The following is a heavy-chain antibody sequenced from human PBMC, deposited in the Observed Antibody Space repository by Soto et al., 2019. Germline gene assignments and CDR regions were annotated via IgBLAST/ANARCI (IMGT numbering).Heavy chain of an antibody. CDR3: VKSRGGNNFDFFD. V-gene: IGHV3-64D*06. Sequence: GGSLRLSCAASGFAFSSYALHWVRQAPGKGLEYISGVRGNGDPPFYTDSVKGRFTISRDTSKNTLYLQMTTLSADDTAVYYCVKSRGGNNFDFFDWGQGTLVTVSS. D-gene: IGHD5-12*01. CDR1: GFAFSSYA. CDR2: VRGNGDPP. J-gene: IGHJ4*02.